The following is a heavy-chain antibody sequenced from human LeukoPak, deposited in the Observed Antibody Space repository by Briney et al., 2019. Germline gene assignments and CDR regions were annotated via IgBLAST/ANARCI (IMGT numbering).Heavy chain of an antibody. CDR3: ARAHLYTCGGDCYTINAFDI. D-gene: IGHD2-21*02. Sequence: GGSLRLSCAASGFTFSSYGMHWVRQAPGKGLEWEAVIWYDGSNKYYADSVKGRFTISRDNSKNTLYLQMNSLRAEDTAVYYCARAHLYTCGGDCYTINAFDIWGQGTMVTVSS. V-gene: IGHV3-33*01. CDR1: GFTFSSYG. J-gene: IGHJ3*02. CDR2: IWYDGSNK.